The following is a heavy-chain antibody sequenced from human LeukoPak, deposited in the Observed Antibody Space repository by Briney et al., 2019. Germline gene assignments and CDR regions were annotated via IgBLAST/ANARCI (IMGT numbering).Heavy chain of an antibody. J-gene: IGHJ4*02. V-gene: IGHV4-59*02. D-gene: IGHD2-15*01. Sequence: SETLSLTCVVSGGSVSGYYWGWIRQPPGRGLEWIGYVYNSGSTNYNPSFKSRITISVDTSRNQFSLQLSSVTAADTAVYYCARTHRYCSGGACYVLDNWGQGTLVAVSS. CDR1: GGSVSGYY. CDR2: VYNSGST. CDR3: ARTHRYCSGGACYVLDN.